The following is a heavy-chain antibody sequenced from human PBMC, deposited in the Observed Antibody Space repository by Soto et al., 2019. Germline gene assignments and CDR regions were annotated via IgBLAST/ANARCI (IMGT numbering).Heavy chain of an antibody. CDR3: ARAYGYNSGWFPFDY. CDR1: GVSISGYY. D-gene: IGHD6-19*01. Sequence: PSETLSLTCTVSGVSISGYYWSWIRQSPGKGLEWIGYIDFTGSTNCNPSLKSRVTISVDTSKNQFPLKLRSVTAADTALYYCARAYGYNSGWFPFDYWGQGTLVTVSS. J-gene: IGHJ4*02. CDR2: IDFTGST. V-gene: IGHV4-59*01.